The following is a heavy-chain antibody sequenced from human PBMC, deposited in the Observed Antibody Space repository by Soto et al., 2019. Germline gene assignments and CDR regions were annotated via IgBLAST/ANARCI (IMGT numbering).Heavy chain of an antibody. CDR1: GYTFTTSW. D-gene: IGHD5-18*01. CDR2: IDPSDSFT. CDR3: ARGGLGYGNWFDP. V-gene: IGHV5-10-1*01. Sequence: GESLKISCKTSGYTFTTSWISWVRQKAGKGLGWMGRIDPSDSFTNYSPSLEGHVTFSVDKSISTAYLQWSSLKASDTAMYYCARGGLGYGNWFDPWGQGTLVTVSS. J-gene: IGHJ5*02.